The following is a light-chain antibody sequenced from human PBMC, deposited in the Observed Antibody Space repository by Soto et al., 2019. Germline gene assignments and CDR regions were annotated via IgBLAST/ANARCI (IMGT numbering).Light chain of an antibody. CDR2: GAS. Sequence: EIVLTQSPGTLSLSPGERATLACSASQSVSSNLAWYHQKPGQAPRLLVYGASTRATGIPARFSGSGSGTEFTLTISSLQSEDFAVYYCQQYNNWPITFGQGTRLEIK. CDR1: QSVSSN. J-gene: IGKJ5*01. CDR3: QQYNNWPIT. V-gene: IGKV3-15*01.